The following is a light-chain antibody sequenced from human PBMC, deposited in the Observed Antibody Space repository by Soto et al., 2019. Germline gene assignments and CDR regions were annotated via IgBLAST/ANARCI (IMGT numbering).Light chain of an antibody. V-gene: IGKV1D-12*01. CDR2: AAS. J-gene: IGKJ4*01. CDR1: QGIRSW. CDR3: QQSGTFPAT. Sequence: DIQMTQSPSSVSASVGDRVTITCRASQGIRSWLAWYQQRPGKAPRLLISAASSLQSAVPSRFSGSGSGTDFPLTISSLQPDDFATYYCQQSGTFPATFGGGTKVEIK.